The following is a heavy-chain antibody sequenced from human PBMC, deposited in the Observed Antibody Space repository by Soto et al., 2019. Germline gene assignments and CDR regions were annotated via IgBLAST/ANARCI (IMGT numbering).Heavy chain of an antibody. CDR2: IYHSGST. CDR3: ARGTIQRIFDY. D-gene: IGHD1-1*01. V-gene: IGHV4-4*02. CDR1: GDSISSDNW. J-gene: IGHJ4*02. Sequence: QVQLQESGPGLVKPSGTLSLTCAVSGDSISSDNWWTWVRQPPGKGMEWIGEIYHSGSTYYNPSLKSRVLISVDNSKNQFSLQLYSVTAEDTAISYCARGTIQRIFDYWGQGTVVSVSS.